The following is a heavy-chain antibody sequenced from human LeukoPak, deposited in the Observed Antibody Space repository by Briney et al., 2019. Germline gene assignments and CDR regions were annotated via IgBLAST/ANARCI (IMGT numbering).Heavy chain of an antibody. CDR1: GYTFTSYG. CDR3: ARHLIVSSSWYGAGYSGTHSESDVFDI. Sequence: ASVKVSCKASGYTFTSYGISWVRQAPGQGLEWMGWISGYNGYTKNAQKFQDRVTMTTDTSTSTAYMELRSLRSDDTAVYYCARHLIVSSSWYGAGYSGTHSESDVFDIWGQGTMVTVSS. D-gene: IGHD6-13*01. J-gene: IGHJ3*02. V-gene: IGHV1-18*01. CDR2: ISGYNGYT.